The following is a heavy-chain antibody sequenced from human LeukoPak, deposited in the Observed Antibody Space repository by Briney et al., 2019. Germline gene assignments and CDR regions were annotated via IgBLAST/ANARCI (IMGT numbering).Heavy chain of an antibody. CDR2: ISYDGSNK. CDR3: AKPDGGYGSYFDY. V-gene: IGHV3-30*18. J-gene: IGHJ4*02. D-gene: IGHD4-17*01. CDR1: GFPFSSYG. Sequence: GGSLRLSCAASGFPFSSYGMHWVRQAPGKGLEWVAVISYDGSNKYYADSVKGRFTISRDNSKNTLYLQMNSLRAEDTAVYYCAKPDGGYGSYFDYWGQGTLVTVSS.